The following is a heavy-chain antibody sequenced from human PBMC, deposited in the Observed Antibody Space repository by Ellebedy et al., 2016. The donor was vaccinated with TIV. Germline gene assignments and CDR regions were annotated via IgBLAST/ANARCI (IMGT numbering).Heavy chain of an antibody. J-gene: IGHJ4*02. Sequence: GESLKISCAASGFPFDSYVMNWVRQAPGKGLEWAALISYDGSNKYFADSVQGRFTISRDNSQNTLYLLMNSLRGDDTAIYYCARALNHVDTVSTAPLDCWGQGTLVTVSS. D-gene: IGHD5/OR15-5a*01. V-gene: IGHV3-30*04. CDR1: GFPFDSYV. CDR3: ARALNHVDTVSTAPLDC. CDR2: ISYDGSNK.